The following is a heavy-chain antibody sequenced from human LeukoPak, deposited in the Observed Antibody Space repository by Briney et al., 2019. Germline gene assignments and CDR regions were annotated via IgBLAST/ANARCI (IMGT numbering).Heavy chain of an antibody. CDR3: ARTAMVTGVEG. CDR2: IYSGGST. V-gene: IGHV3-53*01. D-gene: IGHD5-18*01. J-gene: IGHJ4*02. CDR1: GFTFSSYS. Sequence: GGSLRLSCAASGFTFSSYSMNWVRQAPGKGLEWVSIIYSGGSTYYADSVKGRFTISRGNSKNTLYLQMNSLRAEDTAVYYCARTAMVTGVEGWGQGTLVTVSS.